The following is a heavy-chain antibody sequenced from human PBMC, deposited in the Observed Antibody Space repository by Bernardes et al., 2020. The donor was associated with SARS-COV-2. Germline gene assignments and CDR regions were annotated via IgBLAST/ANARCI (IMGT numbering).Heavy chain of an antibody. CDR1: GFTLSSYC. CDR3: AKDFTGDYDY. Sequence: GGSLRLSCAASGFTLSSYCMHWVRQAPGKGLVWVARINEDGTRIDYADSVRGRVTISRDSAKNTLYLQMNSLGAEDTALYYCAKDFTGDYDYWGQGTLVTVSS. D-gene: IGHD3-9*01. CDR2: INEDGTRI. J-gene: IGHJ4*02. V-gene: IGHV3-74*01.